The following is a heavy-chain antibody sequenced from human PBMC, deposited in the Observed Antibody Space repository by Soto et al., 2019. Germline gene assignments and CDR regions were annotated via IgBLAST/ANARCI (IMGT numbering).Heavy chain of an antibody. V-gene: IGHV3-23*01. CDR3: AKVRPLRDCTSTSCLGAFDI. Sequence: PGGSLRLSCAASAFNFRSYAMSWVRPAPGKGLEWVSAITASADTTYYADSVKGRFTISRDNSKNTLYLRMNSLRAEDTAVYYCAKVRPLRDCTSTSCLGAFDIWGQGTMVTVSS. CDR1: AFNFRSYA. CDR2: ITASADTT. D-gene: IGHD2-2*01. J-gene: IGHJ3*02.